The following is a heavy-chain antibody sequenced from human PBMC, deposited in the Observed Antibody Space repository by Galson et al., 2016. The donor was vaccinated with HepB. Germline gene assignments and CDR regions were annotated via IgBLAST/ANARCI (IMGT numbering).Heavy chain of an antibody. Sequence: FLRLSCAASGFTFSSYSMIWVRQAPGTGLEWSLSSSSSSIYISYADSVTGRFTISRDNAKNSLYLQMNSLRAEDTAVYYCARDQRNIFRYNYYIDVWGKGTTVTVSS. D-gene: IGHD3-16*02. J-gene: IGHJ6*03. V-gene: IGHV3-21*01. CDR2: SSSSSIYI. CDR3: ARDQRNIFRYNYYIDV. CDR1: GFTFSSYS.